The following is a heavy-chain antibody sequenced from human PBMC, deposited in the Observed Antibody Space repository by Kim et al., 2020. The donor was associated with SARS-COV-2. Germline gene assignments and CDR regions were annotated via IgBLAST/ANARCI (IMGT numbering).Heavy chain of an antibody. CDR2: IYYSGST. CDR3: ASAPNDFWSGYPYYFDY. Sequence: SETLSLTCTVSGGFVSSGSYFWGWIRQPPGKGLVWIGYIYYSGSTNYTPSLKSRVTMSPATSENQFSLNVRTVTAADTAVYYCASAPNDFWSGYPYYFDYWGQGTLVTVSS. V-gene: IGHV4-61*01. CDR1: GGFVSSGSYF. J-gene: IGHJ4*02. D-gene: IGHD3-3*01.